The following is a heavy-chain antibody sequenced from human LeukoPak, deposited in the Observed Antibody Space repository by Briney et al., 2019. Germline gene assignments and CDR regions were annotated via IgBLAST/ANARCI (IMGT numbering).Heavy chain of an antibody. CDR3: AREDPQTRVPEGMDV. D-gene: IGHD4/OR15-4a*01. CDR1: GGSISYYY. V-gene: IGHV4-59*01. CDR2: VYYSGST. J-gene: IGHJ6*02. Sequence: SETLSLTCTVSGGSISYYYWSWIRQSPGKGLEWIGYVYYSGSTNYNPSLKSRVTISVDTSKNQFSLQLRSVTAADTAVYYCAREDPQTRVPEGMDVWGQGTTVTVSS.